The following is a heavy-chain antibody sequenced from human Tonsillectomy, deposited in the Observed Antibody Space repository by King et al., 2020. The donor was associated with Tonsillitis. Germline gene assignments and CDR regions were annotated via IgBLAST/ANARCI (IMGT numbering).Heavy chain of an antibody. CDR1: GGSISSYY. CDR3: ARARFGYYFDS. CDR2: IYNSGST. D-gene: IGHD3-10*01. V-gene: IGHV4-59*01. J-gene: IGHJ4*02. Sequence: QLQESGPGLVKPSETLSLTCTVSGGSISSYYWSWIRQPPGKGLEWIGYIYNSGSTNYNPSLKSRVSISVDTSKNQFSVKLSSVTAADTAVYYCARARFGYYFDSWGQGTLVTVSS.